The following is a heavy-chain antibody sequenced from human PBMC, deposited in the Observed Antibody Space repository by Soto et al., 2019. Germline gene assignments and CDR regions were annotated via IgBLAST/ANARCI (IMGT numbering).Heavy chain of an antibody. V-gene: IGHV1-8*01. CDR3: ARAPWGSGSFGMDV. CDR1: GYTFTSYD. Sequence: QVQLVQSGAEVKKPGASVKVSCKASGYTFTSYDINWVRQATGQGLEWMGWMNPNSGNTGYAQKFQGRDTMTRNTSISTAYMELSSLRSEDTAVYYCARAPWGSGSFGMDVWGQGTTVTVSS. CDR2: MNPNSGNT. J-gene: IGHJ6*02. D-gene: IGHD3-10*01.